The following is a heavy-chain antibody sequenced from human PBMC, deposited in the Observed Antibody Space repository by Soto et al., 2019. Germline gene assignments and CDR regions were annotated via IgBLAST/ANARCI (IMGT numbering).Heavy chain of an antibody. J-gene: IGHJ4*02. Sequence: SETLSLTCTVSGGCLSSGGYYWSWIRQHPGKGLEWIGYIYHSGSPYYNPSLNSRVTISVDTSKNQFSQKLSSVTVADTPVYYCATGPPDVETGMVRVFFDYWGQRTRVTVSS. V-gene: IGHV4-31*03. D-gene: IGHD5-18*01. CDR1: GGCLSSGGYY. CDR2: IYHSGSP. CDR3: ATGPPDVETGMVRVFFDY.